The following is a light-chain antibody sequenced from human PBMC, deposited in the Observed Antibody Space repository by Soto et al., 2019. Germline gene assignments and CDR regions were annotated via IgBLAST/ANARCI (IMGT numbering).Light chain of an antibody. CDR2: AAS. CDR3: LQDYNYPYT. Sequence: AIQMTQSPSCLSASVGDRVTITCRASQGIRNDLDWYQQKPGKAPKLLIYAASSLQSGVPSRFSGSGSGTDFTLTISSLQPEDFATYYCLQDYNYPYTFGQGTKLEIK. V-gene: IGKV1-6*01. J-gene: IGKJ2*01. CDR1: QGIRND.